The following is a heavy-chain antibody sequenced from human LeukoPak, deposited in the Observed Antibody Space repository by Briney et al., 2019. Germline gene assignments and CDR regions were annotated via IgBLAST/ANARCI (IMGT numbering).Heavy chain of an antibody. Sequence: SQTLSLTRAISGDSVSSNSAAWTWVRQSPSRGLEWLGRTYYRSKWYNDYAVSVKSRITINPDTSKNQFSLQLNSVTPEDTAVYYCARDLTTFGGVFDYWGQGTLVTVSS. CDR3: ARDLTTFGGVFDY. CDR1: GDSVSSNSAA. J-gene: IGHJ4*02. D-gene: IGHD3-16*01. V-gene: IGHV6-1*01. CDR2: TYYRSKWYN.